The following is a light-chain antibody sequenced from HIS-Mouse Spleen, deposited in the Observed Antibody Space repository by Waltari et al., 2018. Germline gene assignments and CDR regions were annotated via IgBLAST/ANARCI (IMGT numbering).Light chain of an antibody. CDR1: QSVLYSSNNKNY. J-gene: IGKJ4*01. CDR2: WAS. V-gene: IGKV4-1*01. CDR3: QQYYSTPT. Sequence: DIVMTQSPDSLAVSLGERATINLTSSQSVLYSSNNKNYLAWYQQKPGQPPKLLIYWASTRESGVPDRFSGSGSGTDFTLTISSLQAEDVAVYYCQQYYSTPTFGGGTKVEIK.